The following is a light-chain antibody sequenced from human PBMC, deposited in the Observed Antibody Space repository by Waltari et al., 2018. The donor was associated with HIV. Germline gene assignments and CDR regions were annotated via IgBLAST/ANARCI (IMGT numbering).Light chain of an antibody. J-gene: IGLJ3*02. Sequence: QSVLTQPPSASGTPGQRVTISCSGGSFNIGSNYVYWYQQFPGTAPRLLIYRNPLRPSGVPDRCSGAKSATSASLAISGLRSEDEADYFCAAWDDRVRGRVFGGGTKLTVL. CDR3: AAWDDRVRGRV. CDR2: RNP. CDR1: SFNIGSNY. V-gene: IGLV1-47*01.